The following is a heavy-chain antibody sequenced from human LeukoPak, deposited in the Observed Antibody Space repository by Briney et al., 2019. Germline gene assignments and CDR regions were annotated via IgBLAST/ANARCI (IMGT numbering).Heavy chain of an antibody. J-gene: IGHJ3*01. V-gene: IGHV3-23*01. CDR1: GFAFSSYA. CDR3: AKDSFFADSSGL. CDR2: FSGSGGSK. D-gene: IGHD3-22*01. Sequence: GGSLRLSCAASGFAFSSYAMSWVRQAPGKGLEWVSTFSGSGGSKYYADSVKGRFTISRDNSKNTLYLQMNSLRAEDTAVYYCAKDSFFADSSGLWGQGTMDTVSS.